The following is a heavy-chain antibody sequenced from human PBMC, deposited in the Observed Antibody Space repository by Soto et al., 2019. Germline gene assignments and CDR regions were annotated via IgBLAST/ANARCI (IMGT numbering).Heavy chain of an antibody. J-gene: IGHJ3*02. CDR3: ARARDSSGLAFDI. Sequence: QVQLQESGPGLVKPSQTLSLTCTVSGGSISSGGYHSNWIRQRPGQGLEWIGYVFYSGSTYYNPSLKSRLSMSVDTSKNQFSLKLRSVTAADTAVYYCARARDSSGLAFDIWGQGTMVTVSS. CDR1: GGSISSGGYH. CDR2: VFYSGST. V-gene: IGHV4-31*03. D-gene: IGHD3-22*01.